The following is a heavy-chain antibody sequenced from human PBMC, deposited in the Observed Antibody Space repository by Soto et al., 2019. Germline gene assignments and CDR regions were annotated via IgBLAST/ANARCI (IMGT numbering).Heavy chain of an antibody. CDR3: AKDLPSSLHYSDY. J-gene: IGHJ4*02. V-gene: IGHV3-23*01. CDR2: ISGSGIST. Sequence: GGSLRLSCAASGFTFSNYAMSWVRQAPGRGLEWVSAISGSGISTYYADSVKGRFTISRDKSKNTLYLQMNSLRADDTALYYCAKDLPSSLHYSDYWGQGTPVTVSS. CDR1: GFTFSNYA.